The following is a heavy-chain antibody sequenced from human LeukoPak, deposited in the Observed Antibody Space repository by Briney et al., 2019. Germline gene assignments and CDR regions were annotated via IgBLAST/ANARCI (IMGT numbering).Heavy chain of an antibody. D-gene: IGHD3-10*01. CDR3: ANEGYYYGSGSYGDY. CDR1: GFTFSIHE. J-gene: IGHJ4*02. Sequence: GGSLRLSCAASGFTFSIHEMNWVRQAPGKGLEWVSYISSSGSTIYYVDSVKGRFTISRDNSKNTLYLQMNSLTAEDTAVYYCANEGYYYGSGSYGDYWGQGTLVTVSS. CDR2: ISSSGSTI. V-gene: IGHV3-48*01.